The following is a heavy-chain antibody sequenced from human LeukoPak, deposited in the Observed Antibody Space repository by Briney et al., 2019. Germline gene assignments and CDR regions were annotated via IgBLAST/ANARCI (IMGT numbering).Heavy chain of an antibody. J-gene: IGHJ4*02. CDR1: GFTFDDYA. Sequence: GGSLRLSCVASGFTFDDYAMNWVRQAPGKGLEWVSGISGSGGSTYYADSVKGRFTISRDNSKNTLYLQMNSLRAEDTAVYYCAKEGIMTGSYWGQGTLVTVSS. D-gene: IGHD3-9*01. V-gene: IGHV3-23*01. CDR2: ISGSGGST. CDR3: AKEGIMTGSY.